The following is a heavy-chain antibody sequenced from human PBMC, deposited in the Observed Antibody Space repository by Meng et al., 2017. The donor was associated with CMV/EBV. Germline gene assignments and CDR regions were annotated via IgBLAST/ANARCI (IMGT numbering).Heavy chain of an antibody. CDR1: GFTFSDYY. Sequence: GESLKISCAASGFTFSDYYMNWVRQAPGKGLEWVSSISSSSTIYYADSVKGRFTISRDNAKNSLYLQMNSLRAEDTAIYYCARDTGPNTLDYWGQGTLVTVSS. J-gene: IGHJ4*02. V-gene: IGHV3-69-1*02. CDR3: ARDTGPNTLDY. CDR2: ISSSSTI. D-gene: IGHD2-8*01.